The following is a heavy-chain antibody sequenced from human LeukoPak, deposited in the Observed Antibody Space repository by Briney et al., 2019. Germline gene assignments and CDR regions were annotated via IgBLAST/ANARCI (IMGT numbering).Heavy chain of an antibody. CDR1: GFTFTSSA. V-gene: IGHV1-58*01. CDR3: AAEEYSSSWYGTDY. CDR2: IVVGSGNT. D-gene: IGHD6-13*01. J-gene: IGHJ4*02. Sequence: ASVKVSCKASGFTFTSSAVQWVRQARGQRLEWIGWIVVGSGNTNYAQKFQERVTITRDMSTSTAYIELSSLRSEDTAVYYCAAEEYSSSWYGTDYWGQGTLVTVSS.